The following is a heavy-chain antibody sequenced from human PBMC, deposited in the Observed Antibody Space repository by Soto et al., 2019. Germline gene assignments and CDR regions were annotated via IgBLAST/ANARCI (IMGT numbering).Heavy chain of an antibody. V-gene: IGHV3-23*01. Sequence: RQSLSLSCAASIFSFSSYGMSWVRQAPGQGLEWSLAITGDGGSTCCVDSVKGRCTISRDNCSNTLYLQMTSLRAEDTAVYYCGRDTAVDFWGQGTLVTVSS. CDR3: GRDTAVDF. J-gene: IGHJ4*02. D-gene: IGHD5-18*01. CDR1: IFSFSSYG. CDR2: ITGDGGST.